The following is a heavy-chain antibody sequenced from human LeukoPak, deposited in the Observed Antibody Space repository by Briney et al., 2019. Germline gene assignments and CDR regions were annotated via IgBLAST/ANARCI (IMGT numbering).Heavy chain of an antibody. CDR3: ALWGYCSSTSCYGRDDY. V-gene: IGHV1-3*01. CDR2: INAGNGNT. D-gene: IGHD2-2*01. J-gene: IGHJ4*02. CDR1: GYTFTSYA. Sequence: ASVKVSCKASGYTFTSYAMHWVRQAPGQRLGWMGWINAGNGNTKYSQKFQGRVTITRDTSASTAYMELSSLRSEDTAVYYCALWGYCSSTSCYGRDDYWGQGTLVTVSS.